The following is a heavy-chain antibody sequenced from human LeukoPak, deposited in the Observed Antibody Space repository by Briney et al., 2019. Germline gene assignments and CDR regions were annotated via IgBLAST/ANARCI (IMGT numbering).Heavy chain of an antibody. D-gene: IGHD3-10*01. J-gene: IGHJ6*02. V-gene: IGHV3-48*02. Sequence: GGSLRLSCAASGFTFSDYTMNWVRQAPGKGLEWLSYITSRSSIIYYADSVKGRFTISRDNAKNSLYLQMNSLRDEDTAVYYCAREGTHGMDVWGQGTTVTVSS. CDR2: ITSRSSII. CDR3: AREGTHGMDV. CDR1: GFTFSDYT.